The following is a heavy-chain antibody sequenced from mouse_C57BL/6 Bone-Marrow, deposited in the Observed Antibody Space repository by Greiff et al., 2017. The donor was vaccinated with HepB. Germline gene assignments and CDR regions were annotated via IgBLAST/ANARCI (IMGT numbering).Heavy chain of an antibody. CDR1: GFNIKDDY. Sequence: VQLKESGAELVRPGASVKLSCTASGFNIKDDYMHWVKQRPEQGLEWIGWIDPENGDTEYASKFQGKATITADTSSNTAYLQLSSLTSEDTAVYYCTPYYERYFDVWGTGTTVTVSS. V-gene: IGHV14-4*01. CDR3: TPYYERYFDV. D-gene: IGHD2-10*01. CDR2: IDPENGDT. J-gene: IGHJ1*03.